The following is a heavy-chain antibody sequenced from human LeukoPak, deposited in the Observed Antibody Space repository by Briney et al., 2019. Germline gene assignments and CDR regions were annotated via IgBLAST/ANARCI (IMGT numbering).Heavy chain of an antibody. J-gene: IGHJ6*02. Sequence: ASVKVSCKASGYTFTSYGISWVRQAPGQGLEWMGWMNPNSGNTGYPLKFQGRVTMTRNTAISTAYMELSSLTSEDTAVYYCSLRRDDYYYYGMDVWGQGTTVTVSS. CDR3: SLRRDDYYYYGMDV. CDR2: MNPNSGNT. CDR1: GYTFTSYG. V-gene: IGHV1-8*02.